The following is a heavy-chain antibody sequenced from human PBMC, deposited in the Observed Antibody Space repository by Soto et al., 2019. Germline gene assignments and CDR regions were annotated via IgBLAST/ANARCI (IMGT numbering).Heavy chain of an antibody. V-gene: IGHV4-39*01. CDR1: GGPISSSRYY. D-gene: IGHD1-1*01. CDR2: IYYSGST. J-gene: IGHJ3*02. Sequence: PSETLSLTCTVSGGPISSSRYYWGWIRQPPGKGLELIGNIYYSGSTYYNPSLKSRVTLSLDTSKNQFSLKLSSVTAADTAVYYCARREMATTLAFDIWGQGTMVTVSS. CDR3: ARREMATTLAFDI.